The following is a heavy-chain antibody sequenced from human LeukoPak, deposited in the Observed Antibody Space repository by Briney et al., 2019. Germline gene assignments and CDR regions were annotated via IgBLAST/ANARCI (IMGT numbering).Heavy chain of an antibody. V-gene: IGHV4-4*02. CDR2: IYHSGST. Sequence: SGTLSLTCAVSGGSISNSDWWTWVRQPPGKGLEWIGEIYHSGSTNYNPSLKSRVTISVDKSKNQFSLKVSSVTAADTAVNYCARNGGNSDFDFWGQGTLVTVSS. CDR1: GGSISNSDW. D-gene: IGHD4-23*01. CDR3: ARNGGNSDFDF. J-gene: IGHJ4*02.